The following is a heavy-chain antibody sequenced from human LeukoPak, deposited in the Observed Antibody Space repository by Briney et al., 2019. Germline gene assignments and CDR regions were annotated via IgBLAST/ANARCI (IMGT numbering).Heavy chain of an antibody. CDR1: GGSISSYY. CDR2: IYTSGST. CDR3: ARYSDYVWYFDL. D-gene: IGHD4-11*01. J-gene: IGHJ2*01. Sequence: SETLSLTCTVSGGSISSYYWSWVRQPAGKGLEWIGRIYTSGSTIYNMSIDTSKNQFSLKLSSVTAADTAVYYCARYSDYVWYFDLWGRGTLVTVSS. V-gene: IGHV4-4*07.